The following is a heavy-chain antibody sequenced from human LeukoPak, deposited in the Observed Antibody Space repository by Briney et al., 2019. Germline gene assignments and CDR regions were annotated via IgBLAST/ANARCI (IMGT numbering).Heavy chain of an antibody. V-gene: IGHV4-61*01. CDR3: ARAVGATYFDY. CDR1: GYSISSGYY. CDR2: IYYSGST. Sequence: PSETLSLTCTVSGYSISSGYYWGWIRQPPGKGLEWIGYIYYSGSTNYNPSLKSRVTISVDTSKNQFSLKLSSVTAADTAVYYCARAVGATYFDYWGQGTLVTVSS. D-gene: IGHD1-26*01. J-gene: IGHJ4*02.